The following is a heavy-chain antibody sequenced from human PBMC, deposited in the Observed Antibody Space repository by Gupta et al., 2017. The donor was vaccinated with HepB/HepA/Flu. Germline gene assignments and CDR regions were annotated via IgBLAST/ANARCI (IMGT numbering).Heavy chain of an antibody. CDR1: GFTFSSYG. J-gene: IGHJ4*02. V-gene: IGHV3-33*01. D-gene: IGHD4-23*01. CDR2: IWYDGSNK. Sequence: QVQLVESGGGVVQPGRSLRLSCAASGFTFSSYGMHWVRQAPGKGLEGGAVIWYDGSNKYYADSVKGRFTISRDNSKNTLYLQMNSLRAEDTAVYYCARGTVVLGFDYWGQGTLVTVSS. CDR3: ARGTVVLGFDY.